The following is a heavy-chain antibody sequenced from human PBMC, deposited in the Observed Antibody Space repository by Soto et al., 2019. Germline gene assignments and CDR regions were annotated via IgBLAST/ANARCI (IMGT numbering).Heavy chain of an antibody. CDR1: GFTFSSYG. Sequence: QVQLVESGGGVVQPGRSLRLSCAASGFTFSSYGMHWVRQAPGKGLEWVAVISYDGSNKYYADSVKGRFTISRDNSKNSLYLQMNSLKAEDTAVYYCAGDSYGYILGLKKFAYWGTGTLVTVSS. CDR3: AGDSYGYILGLKKFAY. CDR2: ISYDGSNK. D-gene: IGHD5-18*01. V-gene: IGHV3-30*03. J-gene: IGHJ4*02.